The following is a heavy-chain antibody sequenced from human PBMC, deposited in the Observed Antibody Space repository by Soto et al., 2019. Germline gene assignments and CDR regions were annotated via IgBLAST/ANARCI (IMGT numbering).Heavy chain of an antibody. Sequence: SETLSLTCAVSGGSITSGGYSWSWIRQPPGKGLEWIGYLYYGGTTYSNPSLKSRVTISVDWSKNQFSLKMNSVTAADTAVYNCARVFTSLGLFDYWGPGTLVTVSS. CDR3: ARVFTSLGLFDY. CDR1: GGSITSGGYS. CDR2: LYYGGTT. V-gene: IGHV4-30-2*01. J-gene: IGHJ4*02. D-gene: IGHD3-3*02.